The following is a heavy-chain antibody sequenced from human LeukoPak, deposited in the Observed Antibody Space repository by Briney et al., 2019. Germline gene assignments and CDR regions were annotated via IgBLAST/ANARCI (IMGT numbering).Heavy chain of an antibody. CDR3: ARDIGYYYDSSGPADY. J-gene: IGHJ4*02. Sequence: GGSLRLSCAASGFTFSSYGMHWVRQAPGKGLEWVAVIWYDGSNKYYADPVKGRFTISRDNSKNTLYLQMNSLRAEDTAVYYCARDIGYYYDSSGPADYWGQGTLVTVSS. D-gene: IGHD3-22*01. V-gene: IGHV3-33*01. CDR1: GFTFSSYG. CDR2: IWYDGSNK.